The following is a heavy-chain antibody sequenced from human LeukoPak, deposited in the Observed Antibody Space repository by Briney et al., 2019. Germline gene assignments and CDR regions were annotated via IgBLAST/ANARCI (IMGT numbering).Heavy chain of an antibody. Sequence: PGGSLRLSCAASGFTFSSYWMHWVRQAPGKGLVWVSRINSDGSSTSYADSVKGRFTISRDNAKNTLYLQMNNLRAEDTAAYYCSSGNSHAFDIWGQGTMVTVSS. CDR1: GFTFSSYW. CDR3: SSGNSHAFDI. D-gene: IGHD4-23*01. J-gene: IGHJ3*02. CDR2: INSDGSST. V-gene: IGHV3-74*01.